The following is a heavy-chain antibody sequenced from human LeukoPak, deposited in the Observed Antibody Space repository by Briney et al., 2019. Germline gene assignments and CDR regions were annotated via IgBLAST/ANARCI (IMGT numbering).Heavy chain of an antibody. CDR1: GYTFTSYY. CDR3: AREGYYDSSGRALYDAFDI. CDR2: INPSGGST. Sequence: ASVKVSCKASGYTFTSYYMHWVRQAPGQGLEWMGIINPSGGSTSYAQKFQGRVTMTRDTSTSTVYMELSSLRSEDTAVYYCAREGYYDSSGRALYDAFDIWGQGTMVTVSS. J-gene: IGHJ3*02. D-gene: IGHD3-22*01. V-gene: IGHV1-46*01.